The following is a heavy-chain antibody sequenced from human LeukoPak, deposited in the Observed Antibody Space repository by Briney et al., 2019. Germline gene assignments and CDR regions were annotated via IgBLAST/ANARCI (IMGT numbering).Heavy chain of an antibody. CDR1: GFTFDDYA. J-gene: IGHJ4*02. CDR3: AKGGSSDKYRDYFDC. Sequence: GGSLRLSCVVSGFTFDDYAMHWVRQAPGKGLEWVSGISWNSATVGYADSVQGRFTISRDNAKNSLYLQMSSLGAEDTALYYCAKGGSSDKYRDYFDCWGQGTLVTVSS. D-gene: IGHD3-16*01. CDR2: ISWNSATV. V-gene: IGHV3-9*01.